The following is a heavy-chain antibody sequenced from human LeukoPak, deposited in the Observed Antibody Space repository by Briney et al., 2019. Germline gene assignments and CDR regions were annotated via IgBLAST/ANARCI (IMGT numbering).Heavy chain of an antibody. D-gene: IGHD1-1*01. Sequence: SEALSLTCTVSGGSISSYYWSWLRQPPAKGLEWIGYISYSGSTNSNPSLKSRVTISVDTSKNQFSLKLSSVTAADTAVYYCAREGTAGTNLNWFDPWGQGTLVTVSS. CDR3: AREGTAGTNLNWFDP. V-gene: IGHV4-59*01. J-gene: IGHJ5*02. CDR2: ISYSGST. CDR1: GGSISSYY.